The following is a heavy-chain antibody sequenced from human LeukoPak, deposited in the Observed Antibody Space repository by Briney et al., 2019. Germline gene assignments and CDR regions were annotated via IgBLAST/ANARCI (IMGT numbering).Heavy chain of an antibody. CDR2: MGGRGVST. CDR1: GFTFTNYA. J-gene: IGHJ4*02. V-gene: IGHV3-23*01. CDR3: AKDCNGGNCYIDY. D-gene: IGHD2-15*01. Sequence: GGSLRLSCAASGFTFTNYAMSWVRQAPWKGLEGVSGMGGRGVSTYYAGSVKGRFTISSDNSKNTLYLQMNSVRAEDTAIYYCAKDCNGGNCYIDYWGQGTLVSVAS.